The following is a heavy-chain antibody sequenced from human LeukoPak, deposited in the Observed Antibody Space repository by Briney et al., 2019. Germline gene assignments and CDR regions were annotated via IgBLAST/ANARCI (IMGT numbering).Heavy chain of an antibody. CDR1: GGSISSSSYY. V-gene: IGHV4-39*01. D-gene: IGHD3-3*01. J-gene: IGHJ4*02. CDR2: VNYSGRT. Sequence: SETLSLTCIVSGGSISSSSYYRGWVRQPPGKGLEWIGIVNYSGRTYYNPSLKSRVTISVDTSKNQFSLKLSSVTAADTAYYFSATHADTYDFWSGYYMGKFEYWGQGTLVTVSS. CDR3: ATHADTYDFWSGYYMGKFEY.